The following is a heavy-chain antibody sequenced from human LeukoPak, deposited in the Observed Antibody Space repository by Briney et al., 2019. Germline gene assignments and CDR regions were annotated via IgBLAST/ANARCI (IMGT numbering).Heavy chain of an antibody. CDR2: IYTSGST. CDR3: ARGAIVVVPAAIPHDAFDI. J-gene: IGHJ3*02. D-gene: IGHD2-2*02. CDR1: GGSISSGSYY. V-gene: IGHV4-61*02. Sequence: SETLSLTCTVSGGSISSGSYYWSWIRQPAGKGLEWIGRIYTSGSTNYNPSLKSRVTISVDTSKNQFSLKLSSVTAADTAVYYCARGAIVVVPAAIPHDAFDIWGQGTMVTVSS.